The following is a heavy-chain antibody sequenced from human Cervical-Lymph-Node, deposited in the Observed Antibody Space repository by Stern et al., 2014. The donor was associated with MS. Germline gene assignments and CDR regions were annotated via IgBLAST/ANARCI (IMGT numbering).Heavy chain of an antibody. CDR2: IYHSGST. V-gene: IGHV4-31*03. D-gene: IGHD2-2*01. Sequence: VQLVESGPGLVKPSQTLSLTCTVSGGSISSGGYFWSWIRQHPGKGLEWIGVIYHSGSTYYNPSLKSRLTISVDTSKNQFSLNLSSVTAADTAVYYCARKGAIVPAAIENWFDSWGQGTLVTVSS. CDR1: GGSISSGGYF. CDR3: ARKGAIVPAAIENWFDS. J-gene: IGHJ5*01.